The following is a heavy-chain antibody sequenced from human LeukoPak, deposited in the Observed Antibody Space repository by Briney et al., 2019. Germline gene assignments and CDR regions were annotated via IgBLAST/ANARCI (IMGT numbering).Heavy chain of an antibody. V-gene: IGHV4-61*02. CDR3: AREYEDWYDALSLFDP. CDR2: IYTSGST. J-gene: IGHJ5*02. Sequence: SETLSLTCTVSGGSISSGSYYWSWIRQPAGKGLEWIGRIYTSGSTNYNPSLKSRVTISVDTSKNQFSLKLSSVTAADTAVYCCAREYEDWYDALSLFDPWGQGTLVTVSS. D-gene: IGHD1-1*01. CDR1: GGSISSGSYY.